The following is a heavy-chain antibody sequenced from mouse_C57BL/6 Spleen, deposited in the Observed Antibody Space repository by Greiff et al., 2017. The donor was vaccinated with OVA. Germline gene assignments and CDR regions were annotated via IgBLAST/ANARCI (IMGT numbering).Heavy chain of an antibody. CDR2: IDPETGGT. V-gene: IGHV1-15*01. J-gene: IGHJ4*01. CDR3: TRFMVHYAMDY. D-gene: IGHD2-2*01. Sequence: QVQLQQSGAELVRPGASVTLSCKASGYTFTDYEMHWVKQTPVHGLEWIGAIDPETGGTAYNQKFKGKAILTADKSSSTAYMELRSLTSEDSAVYYCTRFMVHYAMDYWGQGTSVTVSS. CDR1: GYTFTDYE.